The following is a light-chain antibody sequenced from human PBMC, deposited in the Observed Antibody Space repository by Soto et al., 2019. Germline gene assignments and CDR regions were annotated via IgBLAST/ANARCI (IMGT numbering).Light chain of an antibody. CDR2: DDN. V-gene: IGLV2-23*01. Sequence: QSALTQPASVSGSPGQSITISCTGNSSDVGSYNLVSWYQQHPGKAPKLIIYDDNKRPSGVSDLFSGSKSGNTASLTISGLQAEDEADYYCCSYAVTSMIFGGGTKLTVL. J-gene: IGLJ2*01. CDR1: SSDVGSYNL. CDR3: CSYAVTSMI.